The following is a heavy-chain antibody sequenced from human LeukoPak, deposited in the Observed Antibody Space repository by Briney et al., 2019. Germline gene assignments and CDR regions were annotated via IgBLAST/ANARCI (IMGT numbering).Heavy chain of an antibody. V-gene: IGHV3-23*01. Sequence: PGGSLRLSCAASGFTFSSYAMSWVPQAPGKGLEWVSAISGSGGSTYYADSVKGRFTISRDNSKNTLYLQMNSLRAEDTAVYYCAKVPYSSGWYSNWFDPWGQGTLVTVSS. J-gene: IGHJ5*02. CDR1: GFTFSSYA. D-gene: IGHD6-13*01. CDR3: AKVPYSSGWYSNWFDP. CDR2: ISGSGGST.